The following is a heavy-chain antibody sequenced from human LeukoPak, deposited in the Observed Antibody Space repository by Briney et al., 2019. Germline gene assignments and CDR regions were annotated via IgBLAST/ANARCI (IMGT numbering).Heavy chain of an antibody. Sequence: PGGSLRLSCAASGFTFSSYWMSWVRQAPGKGLEWVANIKQDGSEKYYVDSVKGRFTISRDNAKNSLYLQMNSLRAEDTAVYYCARVPPNTVTPLKYFDYGARGTLVPVPS. V-gene: IGHV3-7*03. CDR3: ARVPPNTVTPLKYFDY. CDR1: GFTFSSYW. J-gene: IGHJ4*02. D-gene: IGHD4-17*01. CDR2: IKQDGSEK.